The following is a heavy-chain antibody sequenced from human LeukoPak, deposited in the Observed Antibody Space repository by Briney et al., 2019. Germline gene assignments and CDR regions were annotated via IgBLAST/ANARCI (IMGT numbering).Heavy chain of an antibody. CDR2: ISYSSSAI. J-gene: IGHJ4*02. Sequence: GGSLRLSCAASGFTFSSYNMNWVRQAPGKGLEWVSYISYSSSAIFYADSMKGRFTISRDNAKNSLYLQMNSLRDEDTAVYYCARGGLYDSRRDLDYWGQGTLVTVSS. CDR1: GFTFSSYN. CDR3: ARGGLYDSRRDLDY. D-gene: IGHD3-22*01. V-gene: IGHV3-48*02.